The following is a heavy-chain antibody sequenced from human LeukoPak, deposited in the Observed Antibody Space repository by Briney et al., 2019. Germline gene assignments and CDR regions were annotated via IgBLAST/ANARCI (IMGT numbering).Heavy chain of an antibody. D-gene: IGHD2-2*01. CDR3: ARGRGQFGVPALYYFDY. CDR1: GGSFSGYY. Sequence: SETLSLTCAVYGGSFSGYYWSWIRQPPGKGLEWIGEINHSGSTNYNPSLKSRVTISVDTSKNQFSLKLSSVTAAVTAVYYCARGRGQFGVPALYYFDYWGQGTLVTVSS. J-gene: IGHJ4*02. V-gene: IGHV4-34*01. CDR2: INHSGST.